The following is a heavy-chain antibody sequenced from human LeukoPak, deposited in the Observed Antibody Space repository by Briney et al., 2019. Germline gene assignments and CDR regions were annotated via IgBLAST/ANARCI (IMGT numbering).Heavy chain of an antibody. CDR1: GYTFTGYY. V-gene: IGHV1-2*02. CDR2: INPNSGDT. J-gene: IGHJ6*02. Sequence: GASVKVSRKASGYTFTGYYMHWVRQAPGQGLEWMGWINPNSGDTNYAQKFQGRVTMTRDTSISTAYMELSRLRSDDTAVYYCARGDNWNGNYYYGMDVWGQGTTVTVSS. D-gene: IGHD1-20*01. CDR3: ARGDNWNGNYYYGMDV.